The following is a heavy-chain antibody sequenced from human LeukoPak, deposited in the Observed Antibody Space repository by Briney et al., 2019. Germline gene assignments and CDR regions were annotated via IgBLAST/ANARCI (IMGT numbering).Heavy chain of an antibody. J-gene: IGHJ3*02. D-gene: IGHD3-10*01. CDR2: IKQDGSEK. CDR1: GFTFSSYW. Sequence: PGGSLRLSCAASGFTFSSYWMSWVRLAPGKGLEWVANIKQDGSEKYYVDSVKGRFTISRDNAKNSLYLQMNSLRAEDTAVYYCARLWFGDLDAFDIWGQGTMVTVSS. V-gene: IGHV3-7*01. CDR3: ARLWFGDLDAFDI.